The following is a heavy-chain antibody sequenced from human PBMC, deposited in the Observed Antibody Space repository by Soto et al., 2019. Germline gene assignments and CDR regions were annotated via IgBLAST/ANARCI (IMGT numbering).Heavy chain of an antibody. D-gene: IGHD4-17*01. J-gene: IGHJ2*01. CDR3: AKRTVGWYFDL. V-gene: IGHV3-23*01. CDR2: ISGSGGST. Sequence: PGGSLRLSCAASGFTFSSYAMNWVRQAPGKGLEWVSVISGSGGSTYYADAVKGRFTISRDNSKNTLYLQMNSLRAGDTAVYYCAKRTVGWYFDLWGRGTLVTVSS. CDR1: GFTFSSYA.